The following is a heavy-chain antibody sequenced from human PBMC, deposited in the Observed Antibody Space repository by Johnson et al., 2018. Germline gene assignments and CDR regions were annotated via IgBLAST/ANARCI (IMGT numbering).Heavy chain of an antibody. CDR3: SKTLYDYLCYNYAFDI. J-gene: IGHJ3*02. CDR2: INWDSRNI. CDR1: GFMFDDYA. V-gene: IGHV3-9*01. D-gene: IGHD5/OR15-5a*01. Sequence: EVQLVEFGGGLVKAGGSLRLSCTASGFMFDDYAMHWVRQAPGKGLEWVSGINWDSRNIAYADSVKDRFTISRDNANNSLFLQMTSLRPEDSAFYYLSKTLYDYLCYNYAFDILGQGTLFTVSS.